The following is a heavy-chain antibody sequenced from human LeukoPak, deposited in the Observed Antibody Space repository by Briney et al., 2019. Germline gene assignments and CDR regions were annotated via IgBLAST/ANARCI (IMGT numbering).Heavy chain of an antibody. J-gene: IGHJ4*02. V-gene: IGHV3-74*01. D-gene: IGHD6-13*01. Sequence: QPGGSLRLSCAASGFTFSGYWMHWVRQAPGKGLVWVSRINSDGSSTSYADSVKGRFTISRDNAKNTLYLQMNSLRAEDTAVYYCARANQVSSSWYTYWGQGTLVTVSS. CDR2: INSDGSST. CDR3: ARANQVSSSWYTY. CDR1: GFTFSGYW.